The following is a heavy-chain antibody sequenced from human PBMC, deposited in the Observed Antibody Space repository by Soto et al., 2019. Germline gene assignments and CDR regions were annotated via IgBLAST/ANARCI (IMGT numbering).Heavy chain of an antibody. CDR2: ISYDGSNK. D-gene: IGHD3-3*01. Sequence: GGSLRLSCAASGFTFSSYGMHWVRQAPGKGLEWVAVISYDGSNKYYADSVKGRFTISRDNSKNTLYLQMNSLRAEDTAVYYCARGGERFLAWLSRSHDYSMAVWAKGTTVSVSS. V-gene: IGHV3-30*03. CDR1: GFTFSSYG. CDR3: ARGGERFLAWLSRSHDYSMAV. J-gene: IGHJ6*03.